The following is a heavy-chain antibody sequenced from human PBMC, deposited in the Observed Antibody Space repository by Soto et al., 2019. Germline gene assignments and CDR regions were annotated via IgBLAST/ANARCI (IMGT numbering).Heavy chain of an antibody. V-gene: IGHV4-59*01. CDR2: IYYSGST. Sequence: SETLSLTCTVSGGSISSYYWSWIRQPPGKGLEWIGYIYYSGSTNYNPSLKSRVTISVDTSKNQFSLKLSSVTAADTAVYYCARDLAVGYPNWFDPWGQGTLVSVSS. D-gene: IGHD5-18*01. CDR1: GGSISSYY. CDR3: ARDLAVGYPNWFDP. J-gene: IGHJ5*02.